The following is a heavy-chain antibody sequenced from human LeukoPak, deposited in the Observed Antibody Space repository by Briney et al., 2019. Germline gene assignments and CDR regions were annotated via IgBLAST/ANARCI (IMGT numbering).Heavy chain of an antibody. Sequence: ASVKVSCKASGYTFTSYAMHWVRQAPGQRLEWMGWIDAGNGNTKYSQKFQGRVTITRDTSASTAYMELSSLRSEDTAVYYCSRSSTSCYELDFWVFCAFDIWGQGTMVTVSS. CDR2: IDAGNGNT. CDR3: SRSSTSCYELDFWVFCAFDI. V-gene: IGHV1-3*01. CDR1: GYTFTSYA. J-gene: IGHJ3*02. D-gene: IGHD2-2*01.